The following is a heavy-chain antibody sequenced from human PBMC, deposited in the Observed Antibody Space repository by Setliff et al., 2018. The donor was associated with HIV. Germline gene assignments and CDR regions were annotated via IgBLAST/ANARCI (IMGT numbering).Heavy chain of an antibody. CDR2: IYSSGST. CDR1: GGSMSGYY. J-gene: IGHJ4*02. D-gene: IGHD5-18*01. V-gene: IGHV4-4*07. Sequence: SETLSLTCSVSGGSMSGYYWNWIRQPAGKGLEWIGRIYSSGSTNHNPSLKSRVTMSVDTSKNQFSLSLSSATAADTAVYFCARDPGYTSGSTFHFDYWGQGTLVTVSS. CDR3: ARDPGYTSGSTFHFDY.